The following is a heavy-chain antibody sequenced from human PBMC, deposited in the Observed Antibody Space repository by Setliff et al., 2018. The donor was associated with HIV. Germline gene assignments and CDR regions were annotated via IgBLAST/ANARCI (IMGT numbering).Heavy chain of an antibody. CDR2: ISAYNGNI. D-gene: IGHD2-2*01. J-gene: IGHJ5*02. CDR1: GYTFTIYG. CDR3: ARGGGITPFGYQLDH. Sequence: ASVKVSCKASGYTFTIYGVIWVRQAPGQGLEWMGWISAYNGNINYAQNLQGRVIMTTDRSTSTAYMELRSLTSDDTAVYYCARGGGITPFGYQLDHWGQGTLVTVSS. V-gene: IGHV1-18*01.